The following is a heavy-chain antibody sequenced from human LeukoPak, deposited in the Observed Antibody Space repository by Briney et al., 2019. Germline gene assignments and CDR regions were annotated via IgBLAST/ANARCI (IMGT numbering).Heavy chain of an antibody. CDR1: GFTFSDYN. V-gene: IGHV3-21*04. CDR3: TRVVLVGTTYSYFDY. D-gene: IGHD1-7*01. CDR2: ISRSSYYI. J-gene: IGHJ4*02. Sequence: GGSLRLSCAASGFTFSDYNMNWVRQAPGKGLEWVSSISRSSYYIYYTDSVKGRFTISRDNAKNSLYLQMNSLKAEDTAVYYCTRVVLVGTTYSYFDYWGQGTLVTVSS.